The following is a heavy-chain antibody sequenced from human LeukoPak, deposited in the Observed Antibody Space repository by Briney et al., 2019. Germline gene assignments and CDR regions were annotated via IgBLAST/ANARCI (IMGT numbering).Heavy chain of an antibody. Sequence: GGSLRLSCAASGFIFSNAWMSWVRQAPGKGLEWVGRIKSKTDGGTTDYAAPVKGRFTISRDDSKNTLYLQMNSLKTEDTAVYYRTTDVGYYYDSSGYYLFDYWGQGTLVTVSS. V-gene: IGHV3-15*01. J-gene: IGHJ4*02. CDR1: GFIFSNAW. CDR2: IKSKTDGGTT. D-gene: IGHD3-22*01. CDR3: TTDVGYYYDSSGYYLFDY.